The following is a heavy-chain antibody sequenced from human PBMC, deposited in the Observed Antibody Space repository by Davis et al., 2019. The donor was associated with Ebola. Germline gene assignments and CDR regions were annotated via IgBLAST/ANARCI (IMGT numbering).Heavy chain of an antibody. CDR1: GFTFSSYA. Sequence: GGSLRLSCAASGFTFSSYAMHDGSNKYYADSVKGRFTISRDNSKNTLYLQMNSLRAEDTAVYYCAKDYYDSSGRYFDYWGQGTLVTVSS. D-gene: IGHD3-22*01. J-gene: IGHJ4*02. CDR3: AKDYYDSSGRYFDY. V-gene: IGHV3-30*01. CDR2: DGSNK.